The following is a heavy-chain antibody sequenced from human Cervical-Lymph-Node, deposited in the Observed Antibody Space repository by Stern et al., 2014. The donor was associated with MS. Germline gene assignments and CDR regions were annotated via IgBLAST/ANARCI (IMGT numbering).Heavy chain of an antibody. CDR3: ARGIGGARGYYDY. J-gene: IGHJ4*01. Sequence: QLQLQESGPGLVKPSATLSLTCTVSAGPISGDFWNWIRQFPGKGLEWIGYVHYSGSTKYNPSLKSRVTISIDTSVSQLSLNLSSVTTADTAVYYCARGIGGARGYYDYWGHGALVTAAS. CDR1: AGPISGDF. D-gene: IGHD3-3*01. V-gene: IGHV4-59*08. CDR2: VHYSGST.